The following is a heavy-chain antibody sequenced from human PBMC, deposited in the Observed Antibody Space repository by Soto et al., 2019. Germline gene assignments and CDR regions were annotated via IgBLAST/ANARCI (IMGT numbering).Heavy chain of an antibody. Sequence: EVQLVESGGGLVQPGVSLTLSCVASGFMFSNYFMTWVRQAPGKGLEWVANIERDGSEKNYADSVKGRFPISRNNAKNSLYMQMNSRRAEDTAVYYCTGGSGWSSDFWGQGTHVAGSS. J-gene: IGHJ4*02. D-gene: IGHD6-19*01. CDR2: IERDGSEK. V-gene: IGHV3-7*03. CDR1: GFMFSNYF. CDR3: TGGSGWSSDF.